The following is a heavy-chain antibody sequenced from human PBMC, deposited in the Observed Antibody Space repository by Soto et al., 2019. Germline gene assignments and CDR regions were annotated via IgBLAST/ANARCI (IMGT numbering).Heavy chain of an antibody. V-gene: IGHV4-38-2*01. CDR3: ARAAARTYYDFWSGYSGYWFDP. D-gene: IGHD3-3*01. CDR1: GYSISSGYY. Sequence: SETLSLTCAVSGYSISSGYYWGWIRQPPGKGLEWIGSIYHSGSTYYNPSLKSRVTISVDTSKNQFSLKLSSVTAADTAVYYCARAAARTYYDFWSGYSGYWFDPWGQGTLVTVSS. J-gene: IGHJ5*02. CDR2: IYHSGST.